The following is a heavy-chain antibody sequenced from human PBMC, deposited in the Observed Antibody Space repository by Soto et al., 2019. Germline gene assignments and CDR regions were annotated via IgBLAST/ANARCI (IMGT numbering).Heavy chain of an antibody. CDR1: GYTFTSYY. J-gene: IGHJ6*02. CDR2: INPSGGST. CDR3: ARSLSKSSSWYLDYYYYGMDV. D-gene: IGHD6-13*01. V-gene: IGHV1-46*01. Sequence: VKVSCKASGYTFTSYYMHWVRQAPGQGLEWMGIINPSGGSTSYAQKFQGRVTMTRDTSTSTVYMELSSLRSEDTAVYYCARSLSKSSSWYLDYYYYGMDVWGQGTTVTVSS.